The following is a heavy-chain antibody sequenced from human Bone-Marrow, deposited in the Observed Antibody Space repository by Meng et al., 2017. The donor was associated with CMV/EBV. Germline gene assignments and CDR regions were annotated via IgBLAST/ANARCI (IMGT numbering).Heavy chain of an antibody. V-gene: IGHV1-2*02. D-gene: IGHD3-16*02. J-gene: IGHJ4*02. CDR2: SNPDSGGT. CDR3: ARDPTAASPYYDYVWGSYRYSYFDY. Sequence: MDWVRQAPGQGLEWMGWSNPDSGGTNYAQKFQGRVTMTRDTSISTAYMELSRLRSDDTAVYYCARDPTAASPYYDYVWGSYRYSYFDYWGQGTLVTVSS.